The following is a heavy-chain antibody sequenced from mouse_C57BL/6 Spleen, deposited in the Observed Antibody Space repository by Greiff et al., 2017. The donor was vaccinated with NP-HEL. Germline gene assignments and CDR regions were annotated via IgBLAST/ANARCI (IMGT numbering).Heavy chain of an antibody. V-gene: IGHV5-17*01. CDR2: ISSGSSTI. J-gene: IGHJ1*03. D-gene: IGHD1-1*01. CDR1: GFTFSDYG. CDR3: ARPHGYGSSYVWYFDV. Sequence: VMLVESGGGLVKPGGSLKLSCAASGFTFSDYGMHWVRQAPEKGLEWVAYISSGSSTIYYADTVKGRFTISRDNAKNTLFLQMTSLRSEDTAMYYCARPHGYGSSYVWYFDVWGTGTTVTVSS.